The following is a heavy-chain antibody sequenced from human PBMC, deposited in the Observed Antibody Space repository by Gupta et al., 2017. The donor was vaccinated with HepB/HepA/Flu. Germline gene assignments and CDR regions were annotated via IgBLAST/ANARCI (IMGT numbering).Heavy chain of an antibody. D-gene: IGHD4-23*01. Sequence: QVQLVEPGGGVAQPGRSLRLSCAASGFTFSGNGMHWVRQAPGKGLEWVAVIWYDGSNKYYADSVEGRITISGNNSKTMLNLQMNSLRAEDTTVYYCARDGQGNYWYFDLWGRGTLVTVSS. CDR1: GFTFSGNG. J-gene: IGHJ2*01. CDR2: IWYDGSNK. V-gene: IGHV3-33*01. CDR3: ARDGQGNYWYFDL.